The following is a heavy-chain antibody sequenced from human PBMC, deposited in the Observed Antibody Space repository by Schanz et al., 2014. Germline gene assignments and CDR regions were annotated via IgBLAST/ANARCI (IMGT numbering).Heavy chain of an antibody. CDR1: GYTFRSYG. J-gene: IGHJ4*02. D-gene: IGHD3-3*01. CDR3: ARKGMPPIWSGYPYCFDF. Sequence: QVHLVQSGAEVKKPGASVKVSCRASGYTFRSYGINWVRQAPGQGLEWMGWISGYDANTNYAQKFQGTVTMTRDMSINTAYMELRGLRADATAVYYCARKGMPPIWSGYPYCFDFWGQGTLVTVSS. CDR2: ISGYDANT. V-gene: IGHV1-18*01.